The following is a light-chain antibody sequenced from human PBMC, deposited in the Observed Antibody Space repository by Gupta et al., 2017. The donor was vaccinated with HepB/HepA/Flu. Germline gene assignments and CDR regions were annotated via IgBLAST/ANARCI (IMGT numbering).Light chain of an antibody. CDR1: SSDVGGYNY. CDR2: DVS. V-gene: IGLV2-11*01. CDR3: CSYAGSYVV. Sequence: QSALTQPRSVSGSPGQSVTISCTGTSSDVGGYNYVSWYQQHPGKAPILMIYDVSKRPSGVPDRFSGSKSGNTASLTISGLQAEDEAEYYCCSYAGSYVVFGGGTKLTVL. J-gene: IGLJ2*01.